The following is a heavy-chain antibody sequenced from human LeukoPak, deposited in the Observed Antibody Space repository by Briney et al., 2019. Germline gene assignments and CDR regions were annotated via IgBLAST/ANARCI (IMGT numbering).Heavy chain of an antibody. V-gene: IGHV5-51*01. CDR1: GYFFTSYW. D-gene: IGHD3-10*01. CDR3: ARRYYGAGSYQGYMDV. Sequence: GESLKISCKASGYFFTSYWIGWVRQMPGKGLEWMGIIYPGDSDTRYSPSFQGQVTISVDNAITTAYLQWSSLRASDTAMYYCARRYYGAGSYQGYMDVWGKGTMVTVSS. CDR2: IYPGDSDT. J-gene: IGHJ6*03.